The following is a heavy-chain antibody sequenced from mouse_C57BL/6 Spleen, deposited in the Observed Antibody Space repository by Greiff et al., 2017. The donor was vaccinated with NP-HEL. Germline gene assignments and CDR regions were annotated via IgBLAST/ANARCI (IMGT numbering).Heavy chain of an antibody. CDR1: GYAFSSSW. CDR2: IYPGDGDT. Sequence: QVQLKQSGPELVKPGASVKISCKASGYAFSSSWMNWVKQRPGKGLEWIGRIYPGDGDTNYNGKFKGKATLTADKSSSTAYMQLSSLTSEDSAVYFCARDWHYGSSYYYFDYWGQGTTLTVSS. J-gene: IGHJ2*01. V-gene: IGHV1-82*01. D-gene: IGHD1-1*01. CDR3: ARDWHYGSSYYYFDY.